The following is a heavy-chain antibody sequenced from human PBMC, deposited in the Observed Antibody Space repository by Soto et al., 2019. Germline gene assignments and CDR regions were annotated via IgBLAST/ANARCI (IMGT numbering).Heavy chain of an antibody. V-gene: IGHV1-18*01. CDR3: ARDPMYYDFWSGYFRWFDP. CDR1: GYSFTSYG. D-gene: IGHD3-3*01. Sequence: GASVNVSCKASGYSFTSYGISWVRHAPGQGLEWMGWISAYNGNTNYAQKLQGRVTMTTDTSTSTAYMELRSLRSDDTAVYYCARDPMYYDFWSGYFRWFDPWGQGTLVTVSS. J-gene: IGHJ5*02. CDR2: ISAYNGNT.